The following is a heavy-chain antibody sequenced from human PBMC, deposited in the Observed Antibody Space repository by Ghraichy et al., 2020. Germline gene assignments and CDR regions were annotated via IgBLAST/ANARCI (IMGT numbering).Heavy chain of an antibody. CDR1: GLSDYS. J-gene: IGHJ6*02. D-gene: IGHD4-23*01. CDR3: ARGSSVVRFYYYDGMDV. Sequence: LSLTCVGSGLSDYSINWVRQSPGKGLEWISYITRSSSFKSYTDSVKGRFTISRDNAQNSLYLQMNSLRDEDTAVYYCARGSSVVRFYYYDGMDVWGQGTTVTVSS. V-gene: IGHV3-48*02. CDR2: ITRSSSFK.